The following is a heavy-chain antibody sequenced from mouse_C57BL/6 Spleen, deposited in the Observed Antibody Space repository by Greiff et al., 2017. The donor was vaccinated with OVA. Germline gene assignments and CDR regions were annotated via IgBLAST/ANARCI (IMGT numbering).Heavy chain of an antibody. Sequence: EVKVEESGGGLVKPGGSLKLSCAASGFTFSDYGMHWVRQAPEKGLEWVAYISSGSSTIYYADTVKGRFTISRDNAKNTLFLQMTSLRSEDTAMYYCAREKVNWDAFDYWGQGTTLTVSS. D-gene: IGHD4-1*01. CDR3: AREKVNWDAFDY. V-gene: IGHV5-17*01. CDR2: ISSGSSTI. CDR1: GFTFSDYG. J-gene: IGHJ2*01.